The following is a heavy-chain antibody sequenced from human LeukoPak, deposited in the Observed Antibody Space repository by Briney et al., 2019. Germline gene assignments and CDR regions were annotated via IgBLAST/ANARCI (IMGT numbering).Heavy chain of an antibody. J-gene: IGHJ4*02. D-gene: IGHD3-3*01. CDR1: GFTFSSYM. CDR2: IKPDGGEK. CDR3: ACGSRWSGILEF. Sequence: GGSLRLSCAASGFTFSSYMMTWVRQAPGKGLEWVANIKPDGGEKFYVDSVRGRFTISRDNAKNSLYLQMNSLRAEDTAVYYCACGSRWSGILEFWGQGTLVIVSS. V-gene: IGHV3-7*01.